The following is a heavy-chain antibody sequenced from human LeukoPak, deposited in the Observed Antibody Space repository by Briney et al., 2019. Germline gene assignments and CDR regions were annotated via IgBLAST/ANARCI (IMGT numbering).Heavy chain of an antibody. CDR3: ARHDQWVVRKRGFDY. D-gene: IGHD6-19*01. Sequence: SETLSLTCTVSGASISSSSYFWGWVRQPPGKGLEWIGSIYYSGSTYYNPSLRSRVTISVDTSKNQFSLKLSSVSAADTAVYYCARHDQWVVRKRGFDYWGQGTLVTVSS. CDR2: IYYSGST. V-gene: IGHV4-39*01. CDR1: GASISSSSYF. J-gene: IGHJ4*02.